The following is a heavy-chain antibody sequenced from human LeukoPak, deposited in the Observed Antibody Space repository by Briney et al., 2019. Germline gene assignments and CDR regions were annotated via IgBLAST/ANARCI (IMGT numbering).Heavy chain of an antibody. V-gene: IGHV3-20*04. D-gene: IGHD4-11*01. CDR1: GFAFSSYA. CDR3: AAMTSVTTGDY. Sequence: GGSLRLSCAASGFAFSSYAMSWVRQAPGKGLEWVSGIKWDGGRTGYADSVKGRFTISRDNSKNTLYLQMNSLRAEDTAVYYCAAMTSVTTGDYWGQGTLVTVSS. J-gene: IGHJ4*02. CDR2: IKWDGGRT.